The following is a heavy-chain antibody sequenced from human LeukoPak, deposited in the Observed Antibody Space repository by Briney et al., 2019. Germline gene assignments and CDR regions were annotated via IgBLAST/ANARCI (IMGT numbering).Heavy chain of an antibody. CDR1: GGSLSYYY. Sequence: PSETLSLTCSVSGGSLSYYYWSWIRQPAGRGLEWIGRVAGSGSTNYNPSLRSRATMSVDKTKNQFSLTLTAVTAADTAVYYCVREGRTGDYEGYWGPGTLVTVSS. V-gene: IGHV4-4*07. CDR2: VAGSGST. CDR3: VREGRTGDYEGY. D-gene: IGHD4-17*01. J-gene: IGHJ4*02.